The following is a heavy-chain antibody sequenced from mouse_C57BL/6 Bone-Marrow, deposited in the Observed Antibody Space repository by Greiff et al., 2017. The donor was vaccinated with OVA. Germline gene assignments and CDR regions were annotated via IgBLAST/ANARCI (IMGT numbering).Heavy chain of an antibody. CDR3: ARRDYSVYWYFDV. V-gene: IGHV1-54*01. CDR1: GYAFTNYL. D-gene: IGHD1-1*01. Sequence: QVQLKESGAELVRPGTSVKVSCKASGYAFTNYLIEWVKQRPGQGLEWIGVINPGSGGTNYNEKFKGKATLTADKSSSTAYMQLSSLTSEDSAVYVWARRDYSVYWYFDVWGTGTTVTVSS. CDR2: INPGSGGT. J-gene: IGHJ1*03.